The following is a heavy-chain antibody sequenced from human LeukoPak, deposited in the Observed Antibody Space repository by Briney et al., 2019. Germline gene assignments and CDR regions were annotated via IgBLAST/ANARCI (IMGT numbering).Heavy chain of an antibody. CDR2: IKSESDGGTT. J-gene: IGHJ4*02. V-gene: IGHV3-15*01. CDR3: TTPPD. CDR1: GITISSAW. Sequence: GGFLRLSCAASGITISSAWMSWVRQPPGKGLEYVGRIKSESDGGTTDHAAPVKGRFSISRDDSKNTLYLQKNSLTNEDTALYYCTTPPDWGQGTLVTVSP.